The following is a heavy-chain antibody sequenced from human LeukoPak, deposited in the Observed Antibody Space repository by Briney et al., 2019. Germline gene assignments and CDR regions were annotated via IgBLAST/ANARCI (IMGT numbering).Heavy chain of an antibody. CDR3: AKEGGGSTFGSDY. CDR1: GFTFGSYG. CDR2: ISYDGSNK. Sequence: LAGACLRLSCAASGFTFGSYGTGSGRQAPGKGLGWVAVISYDGSNKYYADSVKGRFTISRDNSKNTLYLQMNSLRAEDTAVYYCAKEGGGSTFGSDYRGQGTLVTVSS. V-gene: IGHV3-30*18. J-gene: IGHJ4*02. D-gene: IGHD3-10*01.